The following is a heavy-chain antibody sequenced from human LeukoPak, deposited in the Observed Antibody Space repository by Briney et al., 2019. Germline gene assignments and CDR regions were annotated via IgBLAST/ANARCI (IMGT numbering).Heavy chain of an antibody. CDR3: ARYGDYFSNYGMDV. D-gene: IGHD4-17*01. CDR1: GFTFSSYG. J-gene: IGHJ6*02. CDR2: IWYDGSNK. V-gene: IGHV3-33*01. Sequence: PGGSLRLSCAASGFTFSSYGMHWVRQAPGKGLEWVAVIWYDGSNKYYADSVKGRFTISRDNSKNTLYLQMNSLRAEDTAVYYCARYGDYFSNYGMDVWGQGTTVTVSS.